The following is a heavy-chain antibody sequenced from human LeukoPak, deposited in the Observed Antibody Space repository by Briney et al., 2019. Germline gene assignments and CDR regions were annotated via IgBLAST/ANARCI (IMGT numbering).Heavy chain of an antibody. CDR1: GGSFSGYF. V-gene: IGHV4-59*01. CDR3: VRHTTSGWYQVVY. D-gene: IGHD6-19*01. Sequence: SETLSLTCAVYGGSFSGYFWSWIRQPPGKGLEWIGFITYSGSTDHNPSLKSRVTISVDASKNQFSLKLTSVTAADTAVYYCVRHTTSGWYQVVYWGQGTLVTVSS. CDR2: ITYSGST. J-gene: IGHJ4*02.